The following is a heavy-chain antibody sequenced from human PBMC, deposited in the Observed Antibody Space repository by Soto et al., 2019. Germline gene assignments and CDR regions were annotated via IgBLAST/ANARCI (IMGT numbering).Heavy chain of an antibody. CDR1: GGSFSGYY. CDR2: INHSGST. D-gene: IGHD6-6*01. CDR3: ARSSIAARAHY. V-gene: IGHV4-34*01. Sequence: SETLSLTCAVYGGSFSGYYWSWIRQPPGKGLEWIGEINHSGSTNYNPSLKSRVTISVDTSKNQFSLKLSSVTAADTAVYYCARSSIAARAHYWGQGTLVTVSS. J-gene: IGHJ4*02.